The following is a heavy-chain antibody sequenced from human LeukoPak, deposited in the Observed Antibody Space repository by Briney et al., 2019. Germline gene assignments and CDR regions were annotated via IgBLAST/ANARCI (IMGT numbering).Heavy chain of an antibody. D-gene: IGHD6-13*01. CDR2: INAGNGNT. CDR1: VYTFTSYA. J-gene: IGHJ5*02. Sequence: GASVKVSCKASVYTFTSYAMHWVRQAPGQRLEWMGWINAGNGNTKYSQKFQGRVTITRDTSASTAYMELSSLRSEDTAVYYCARMYSSSWYKANWFDPWGQGTLVTVSS. CDR3: ARMYSSSWYKANWFDP. V-gene: IGHV1-3*01.